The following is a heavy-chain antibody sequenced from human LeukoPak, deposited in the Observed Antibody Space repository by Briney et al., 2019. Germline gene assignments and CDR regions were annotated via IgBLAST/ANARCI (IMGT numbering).Heavy chain of an antibody. CDR1: GGTFSSYA. CDR2: IIPIFGTA. CDR3: ARVAASSSWYGGIGY. J-gene: IGHJ4*02. V-gene: IGHV1-69*01. D-gene: IGHD6-13*01. Sequence: SVTVSCKASGGTFSSYAISWVRQAPGQGLEWMGGIIPIFGTANYAQKFQGRVTITADESTSTAYMELSSLRSEDTAVYYCARVAASSSWYGGIGYWGQGTLVTVSS.